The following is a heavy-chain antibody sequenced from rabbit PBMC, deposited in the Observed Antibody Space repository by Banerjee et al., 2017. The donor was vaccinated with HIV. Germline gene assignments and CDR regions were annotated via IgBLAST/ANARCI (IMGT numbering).Heavy chain of an antibody. CDR3: AREAYTYGDAGYASGDGMDL. V-gene: IGHV1S45*01. CDR1: GSDISSNA. J-gene: IGHJ6*01. D-gene: IGHD6-1*01. CDR2: IDAGDNGDT. Sequence: QEQLVESGGGLVQPEGSLTLTCKASGSDISSNAMCWVRQAPGKGLELIACIDAGDNGDTYYASWAKGRFTISKTSSTTVTLQVTSLTAADTATYFCAREAYTYGDAGYASGDGMDLWGPGTLVTVS.